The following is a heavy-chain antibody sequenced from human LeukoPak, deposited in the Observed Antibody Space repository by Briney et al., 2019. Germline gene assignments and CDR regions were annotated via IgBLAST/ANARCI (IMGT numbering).Heavy chain of an antibody. CDR3: ARQYSCSSGSIDY. V-gene: IGHV1-2*06. CDR2: INPNSGGT. D-gene: IGHD6-6*01. Sequence: ASVKVSCKASGYTFTGYYMHWVRQAPGQGLEWMGRINPNSGGTNYAQKFQGRVTMTRDTSISTAYMELSRLRSDDTAVYYCARQYSCSSGSIDYWGQGTLVTVSS. CDR1: GYTFTGYY. J-gene: IGHJ4*02.